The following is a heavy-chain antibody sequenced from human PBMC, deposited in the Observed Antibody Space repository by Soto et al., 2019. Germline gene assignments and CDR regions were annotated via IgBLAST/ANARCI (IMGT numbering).Heavy chain of an antibody. CDR1: GGTFSSYA. CDR2: IIPIFGTA. Sequence: SVKVSCKASGGTFSSYAISWVRQAPGQGLEWMGGIIPIFGTANYAQKFQGRVTITADESTGTAYMELSSLRSEDTAVYYCARARYSSSWDPSAGYYYYGMDVWGQGTTVTVSS. V-gene: IGHV1-69*13. CDR3: ARARYSSSWDPSAGYYYYGMDV. J-gene: IGHJ6*02. D-gene: IGHD6-13*01.